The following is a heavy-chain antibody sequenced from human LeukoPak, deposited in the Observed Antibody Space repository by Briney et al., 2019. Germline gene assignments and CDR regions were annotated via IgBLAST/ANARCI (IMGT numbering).Heavy chain of an antibody. D-gene: IGHD1-26*01. Sequence: ASVKVSCKVSGYTLTELSMHWVRQAPGKGLVWMGGFDPEDGETIYAQKFQGRVTMTEDTSTDTAYMELSSLRSEDTAVYYCATDPLKLMVGATMLDYWGQGTLVTVSS. V-gene: IGHV1-24*01. J-gene: IGHJ4*02. CDR2: FDPEDGET. CDR1: GYTLTELS. CDR3: ATDPLKLMVGATMLDY.